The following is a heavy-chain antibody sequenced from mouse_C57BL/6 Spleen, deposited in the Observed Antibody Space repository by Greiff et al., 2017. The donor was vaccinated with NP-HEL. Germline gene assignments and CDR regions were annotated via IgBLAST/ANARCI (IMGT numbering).Heavy chain of an antibody. Sequence: EVQLQQSGPELVKPGASVKMSCQASGYTFTDYNMHWVKQSHGKSLEGIGYINPNNGGTSHNQKFKGKETLTVNKSAIAAYMELRSLTSEYSAVYYGARQNLSYYYGSSYAMDYWGQGTSVTVSS. J-gene: IGHJ4*01. CDR3: ARQNLSYYYGSSYAMDY. CDR1: GYTFTDYN. V-gene: IGHV1-22*01. CDR2: INPNNGGT. D-gene: IGHD1-1*01.